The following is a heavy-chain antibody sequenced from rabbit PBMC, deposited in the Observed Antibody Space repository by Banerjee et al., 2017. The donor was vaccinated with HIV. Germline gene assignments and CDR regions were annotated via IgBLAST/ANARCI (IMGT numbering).Heavy chain of an antibody. V-gene: IGHV1S45*01. D-gene: IGHD4-1*01. CDR3: ARGSGWGTRLDL. CDR1: GFDLSSDYD. CDR2: IYTTNGGT. Sequence: QEQLEESGGDLVKPEGSLTLTCKASGFDLSSDYDMCWVRQAPGKGLEWIGYIYTTNGGTTYASWAKGRFTISKTSSTAVTLKMTSLTVADTATYFCARGSGWGTRLDLWGPGTLVTVS. J-gene: IGHJ3*01.